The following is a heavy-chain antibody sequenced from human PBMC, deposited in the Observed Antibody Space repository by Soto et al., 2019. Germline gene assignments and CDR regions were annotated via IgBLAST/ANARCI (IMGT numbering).Heavy chain of an antibody. Sequence: QVQLVQSGAEVKKPGSSVKVSCKSSGGTFGSYAIGWVRQAPGQGLEWMGGVIPIFGTPHYAQKFHGRVTITADIPTSTAYLELSSLKSADTAVYYCAKIRWTISLQEEDAIWGQGTLVTVSS. CDR1: GGTFGSYA. D-gene: IGHD2-15*01. CDR3: AKIRWTISLQEEDAI. CDR2: VIPIFGTP. V-gene: IGHV1-69*06. J-gene: IGHJ4*02.